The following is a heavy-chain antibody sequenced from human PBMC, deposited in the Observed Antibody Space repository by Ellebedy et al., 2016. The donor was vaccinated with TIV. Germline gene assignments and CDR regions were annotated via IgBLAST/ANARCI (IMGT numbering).Heavy chain of an antibody. CDR3: ARALNHVDTVSTAPLDC. Sequence: GESLKISCAASGFTFSGYWMSWVRQAPGKGLEWVALISYDGSNKYFADSVQGRFTISRDNSQNTLYLLMNSLRGDDTAIYYCARALNHVDTVSTAPLDCWGQGTLVTVSS. CDR1: GFTFSGYW. V-gene: IGHV3-30*03. J-gene: IGHJ4*02. CDR2: ISYDGSNK. D-gene: IGHD5/OR15-5a*01.